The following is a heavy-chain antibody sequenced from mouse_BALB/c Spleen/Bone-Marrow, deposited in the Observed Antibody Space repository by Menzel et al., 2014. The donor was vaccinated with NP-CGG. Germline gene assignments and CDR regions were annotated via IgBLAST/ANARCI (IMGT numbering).Heavy chain of an antibody. Sequence: QVHVKQSGAELAKPGASVKMSCKASGYNFISYWMHRVKQRPGQGLEWIGYINPSTGYTEYNQKFKDKATLTADKSSSKADMQLSSLTSEDSAVYYCARNYDYDGGYYAMDYWGQGTSVTVSS. J-gene: IGHJ4*01. D-gene: IGHD2-4*01. V-gene: IGHV1-7*01. CDR3: ARNYDYDGGYYAMDY. CDR1: GYNFISYW. CDR2: INPSTGYT.